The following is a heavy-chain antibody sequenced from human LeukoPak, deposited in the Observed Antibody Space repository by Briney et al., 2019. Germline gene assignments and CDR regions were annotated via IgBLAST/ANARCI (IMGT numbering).Heavy chain of an antibody. V-gene: IGHV4-59*01. CDR2: IHYSGST. CDR3: ARGYCSGGSCYWDY. CDR1: GGSISSCY. J-gene: IGHJ4*02. Sequence: PSETLSLTCTVSGGSISSCYWSWIRQPPGKGLEWIGYIHYSGSTNYNPSLKSRVTISVDTSKNQFSLKLSSVTAADTAVYYCARGYCSGGSCYWDYWGQGTLVTVSS. D-gene: IGHD2-15*01.